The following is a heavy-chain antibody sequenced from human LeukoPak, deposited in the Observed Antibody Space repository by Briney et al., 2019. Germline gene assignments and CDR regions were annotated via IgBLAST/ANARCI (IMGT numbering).Heavy chain of an antibody. J-gene: IGHJ6*02. Sequence: SETLSLTCAVYGGSFSGYYWSWIRQPPGKGLEWIGEINHSGSTNYNPSLKSRVTISVDTSKNQFSLKLSSVTAADTAVYYCARGGIAAAGPYYYYGMDVWGQGTTVTVSS. V-gene: IGHV4-34*01. CDR3: ARGGIAAAGPYYYYGMDV. CDR1: GGSFSGYY. CDR2: INHSGST. D-gene: IGHD6-13*01.